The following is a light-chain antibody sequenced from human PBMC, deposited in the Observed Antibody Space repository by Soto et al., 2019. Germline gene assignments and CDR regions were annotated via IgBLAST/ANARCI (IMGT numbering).Light chain of an antibody. CDR3: SSFTTRSTFV. Sequence: QSALAQPASVSGCHGQSITISCTGTSSDVGRYNYVSWFQQHTGKVPKLIIYDVNNRPSGASDRFSGSKSGNTASLTIYGLQPEDEADYYCSSFTTRSTFVFGTGTKVTVL. CDR1: SSDVGRYNY. J-gene: IGLJ1*01. CDR2: DVN. V-gene: IGLV2-14*03.